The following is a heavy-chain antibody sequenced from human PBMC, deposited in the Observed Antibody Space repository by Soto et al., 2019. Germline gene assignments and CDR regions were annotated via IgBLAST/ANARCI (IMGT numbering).Heavy chain of an antibody. CDR2: INHSGST. CDR1: GGSLSGYY. V-gene: IGHV4-34*01. J-gene: IGHJ6*02. Sequence: PSETLSLTCAVYGGSLSGYYWSWIRQPPGKGLEWIGEINHSGSTNYNPSLKSRVTISVDTSKNQFSLKLSSVTAADTAVYYCARDLRAGPRYYYYYGMDVWGQGTTVTVSS. D-gene: IGHD6-13*01. CDR3: ARDLRAGPRYYYYYGMDV.